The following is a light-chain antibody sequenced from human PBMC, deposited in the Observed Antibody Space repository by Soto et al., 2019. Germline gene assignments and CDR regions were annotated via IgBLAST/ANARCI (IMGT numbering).Light chain of an antibody. V-gene: IGKV3-15*01. Sequence: EKVMTQSPATLSVSPGERATLSCGASQSVSSNLAWYQQKPDQAPRLLIYGASTRATGIPARFSGSGSGTEFTLTISSLQSEDFAVYYCQQYNNWPWTFGQGTKVEIK. CDR2: GAS. J-gene: IGKJ1*01. CDR1: QSVSSN. CDR3: QQYNNWPWT.